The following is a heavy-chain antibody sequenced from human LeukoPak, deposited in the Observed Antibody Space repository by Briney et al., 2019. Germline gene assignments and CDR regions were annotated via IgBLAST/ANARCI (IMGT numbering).Heavy chain of an antibody. Sequence: ASVKVSCKASGYTFTSYDINWVRQAPGQGLEWMGWINPNSGGTNYAQKFQGRVTMTRDTSISTAYMELSRLRSDDTAVYYCARDGTVTTDYWGQGTLVTVSS. J-gene: IGHJ4*02. CDR2: INPNSGGT. CDR1: GYTFTSYD. D-gene: IGHD4-11*01. CDR3: ARDGTVTTDY. V-gene: IGHV1-2*02.